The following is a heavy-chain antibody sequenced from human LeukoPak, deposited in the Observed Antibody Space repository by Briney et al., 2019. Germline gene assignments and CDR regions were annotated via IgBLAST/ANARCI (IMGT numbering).Heavy chain of an antibody. V-gene: IGHV3-7*05. CDR3: ARGWGGSFDY. D-gene: IGHD3-16*01. CDR2: IKQDGSKK. J-gene: IGHJ4*02. CDR1: GFAFSSYW. Sequence: HAGGSLRLSCAASGFAFSSYWMNWVRQAPGKGLEWVANIKQDGSKKYYVDSVKGRFTISRDNAKNSLYLQMNSLRAEDTAVYYCARGWGGSFDYWGQGTLVTVSS.